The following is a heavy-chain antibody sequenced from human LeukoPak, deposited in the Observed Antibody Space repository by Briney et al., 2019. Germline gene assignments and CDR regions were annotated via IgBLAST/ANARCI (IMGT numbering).Heavy chain of an antibody. V-gene: IGHV3-23*01. CDR3: AKEGGYSYALDY. Sequence: PGGTLRLSCAASGFTFSSYGMSWVRQAPGKGLEWVSAISGSGGSTYYADSVKGRFTISRDNSKNTLYLQMNSLRAEDTAVYYCAKEGGYSYALDYWGQGTLVTVSS. CDR1: GFTFSSYG. J-gene: IGHJ4*02. D-gene: IGHD5-18*01. CDR2: ISGSGGST.